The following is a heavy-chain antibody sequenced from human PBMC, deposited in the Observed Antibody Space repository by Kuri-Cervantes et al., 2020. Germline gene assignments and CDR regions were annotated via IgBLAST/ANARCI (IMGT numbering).Heavy chain of an antibody. CDR2: ISYDGSNK. J-gene: IGHJ5*02. V-gene: IGHV3-30-3*02. D-gene: IGHD3-10*01. Sequence: GESLKISCAASGFTFDDYAMHWVRQAPGKGLEWVAVISYDGSNKYYADSVKGRFTISRDNSKSTLYLQMNSLRAEDTAVYYCANDRGGSAWGQGTLVTVSS. CDR1: GFTFDDYA. CDR3: ANDRGGSA.